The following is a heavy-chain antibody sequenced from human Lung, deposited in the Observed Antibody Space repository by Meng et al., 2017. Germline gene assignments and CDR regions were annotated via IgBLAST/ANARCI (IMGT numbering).Heavy chain of an antibody. CDR2: INHSGST. CDR1: GGSFSDYY. CDR3: ARGPTTMAHDFDY. D-gene: IGHD4-11*01. V-gene: IGHV4-34*01. Sequence: VQSQQWGGGLLKPSEPLSLTCVVSGGSFSDYYWSWIRQPPGKGLEWIGEINHSGSTNYNPSLESRATISVDTSQNNLSLKLSSVTAADSAVYYCARGPTTMAHDFDYWGQGTLVTVSS. J-gene: IGHJ4*02.